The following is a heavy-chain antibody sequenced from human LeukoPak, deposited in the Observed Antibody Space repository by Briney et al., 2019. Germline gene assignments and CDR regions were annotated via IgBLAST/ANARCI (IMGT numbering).Heavy chain of an antibody. CDR1: RLTLSTYT. CDR3: TRGRSPGYGYFDY. Sequence: QPGGSLRLSCGASRLTLSTYTMNWVRQAPGKGLEWVSHIAGRSDPIYYADSVKGRFTISRDKAKNSLHLQMKSLRAEDTAVYYCTRGRSPGYGYFDYRGQGTLVTVSS. D-gene: IGHD3-16*01. CDR2: IAGRSDPI. J-gene: IGHJ4*02. V-gene: IGHV3-48*01.